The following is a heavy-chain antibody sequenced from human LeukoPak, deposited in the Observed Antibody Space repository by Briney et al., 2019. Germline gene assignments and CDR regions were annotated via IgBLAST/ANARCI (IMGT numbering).Heavy chain of an antibody. D-gene: IGHD3-9*01. V-gene: IGHV3-72*01. CDR3: AKDRAHRFPFDWLFT. Sequence: GGSLRLSCAASGFKFSDHYIDWVRQAPGKGLEWVGRSRNKASSYTTEYAASVEGRFTISRDVSESSLYLQMNSLRAEDTAVYYCAKDRAHRFPFDWLFTWGQGTLVTVSS. CDR2: SRNKASSYTT. CDR1: GFKFSDHY. J-gene: IGHJ5*02.